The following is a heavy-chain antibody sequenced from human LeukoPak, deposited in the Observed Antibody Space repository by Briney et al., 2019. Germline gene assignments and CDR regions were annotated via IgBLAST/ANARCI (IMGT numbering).Heavy chain of an antibody. J-gene: IGHJ6*02. CDR1: GFTFSSYW. V-gene: IGHV3-7*03. CDR3: AKALLRYFDWDYYYGMDV. CDR2: IKQDGSEK. Sequence: GGSLRLSCAASGFTFSSYWMNWVRQDPGKGLEWVANIKQDGSEKYYVDSVKGRFTISRDNAKNSLYLQMNSLRAEDTALYYCAKALLRYFDWDYYYGMDVWGQGTTVTVSS. D-gene: IGHD3-9*01.